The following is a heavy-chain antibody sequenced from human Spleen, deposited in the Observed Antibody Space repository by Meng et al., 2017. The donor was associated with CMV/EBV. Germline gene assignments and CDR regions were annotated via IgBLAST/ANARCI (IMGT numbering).Heavy chain of an antibody. V-gene: IGHV1-2*02. CDR1: GYTFIDHY. D-gene: IGHD6-19*01. Sequence: CKATGYTFIDHYIHGVRQATGQGHEWMGWINPRSGDTYHQRKFQGRVSIKRDTSISTAFMEVRSLTSDDTALYYCTREAGTGAYFDYWGQGALVTVSS. J-gene: IGHJ4*02. CDR3: TREAGTGAYFDY. CDR2: INPRSGDT.